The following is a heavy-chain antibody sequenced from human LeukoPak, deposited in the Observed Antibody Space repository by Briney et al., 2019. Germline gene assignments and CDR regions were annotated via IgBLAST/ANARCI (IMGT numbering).Heavy chain of an antibody. Sequence: SETLSLTCAVYGGSFSGYYWSWIRQPPGEGLEWIGEINHSGSTNYNPSLKSRVTISVDTSKNQFSLKLSSVTAADTAVYYCARGGRWLQLKGDFDYWGQGTLVTVSS. V-gene: IGHV4-34*01. CDR1: GGSFSGYY. J-gene: IGHJ4*02. CDR2: INHSGST. D-gene: IGHD5-24*01. CDR3: ARGGRWLQLKGDFDY.